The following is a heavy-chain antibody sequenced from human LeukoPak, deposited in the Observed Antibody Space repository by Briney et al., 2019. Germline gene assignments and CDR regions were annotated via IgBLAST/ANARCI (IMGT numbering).Heavy chain of an antibody. J-gene: IGHJ5*02. CDR1: GGSISGYY. CDR2: IYYSGGT. Sequence: SETLSLTCTVAGGSISGYYWTWIRQPPGKGLEWIGYIYYSGGTNYNPSLKSRVTISVDTSKNQFSLKLSSVTAADTPVYYCARDRAAAGTFGFDPWGQGTLVTVSS. V-gene: IGHV4-59*01. D-gene: IGHD6-13*01. CDR3: ARDRAAAGTFGFDP.